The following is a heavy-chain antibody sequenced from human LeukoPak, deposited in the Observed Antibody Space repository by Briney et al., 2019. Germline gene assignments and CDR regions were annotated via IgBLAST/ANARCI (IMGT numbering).Heavy chain of an antibody. CDR2: TYMGGRT. V-gene: IGHV3-53*01. D-gene: IGHD2-15*01. CDR3: ARAQDFCSGSTCYGYFQY. Sequence: LSGGSLRLSCAASGVTVSSNYMRWVRQAPGKGLEWGSATYMGGRTYYADSVKGRFTIFSDNTKNTLYLQMNSPKAEDTAIYYCARAQDFCSGSTCYGYFQYWGQGDLVTVSS. J-gene: IGHJ1*01. CDR1: GVTVSSNY.